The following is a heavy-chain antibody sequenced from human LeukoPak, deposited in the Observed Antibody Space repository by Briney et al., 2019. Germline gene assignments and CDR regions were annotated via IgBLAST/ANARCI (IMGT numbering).Heavy chain of an antibody. CDR3: ARSTALVGDDWVDP. J-gene: IGHJ5*02. CDR1: GDSVSSNTAA. V-gene: IGHV6-1*01. CDR2: TVYRSKWYY. D-gene: IGHD2-21*01. Sequence: SQTLSLTCAISGDSVSSNTAAWNWIRQSPSRGLEWLGRTVYRSKWYYDYAVSVQSRITINADTSKNQLSLQLNSATPADTAVYYCARSTALVGDDWVDPWGQGTLVTVSS.